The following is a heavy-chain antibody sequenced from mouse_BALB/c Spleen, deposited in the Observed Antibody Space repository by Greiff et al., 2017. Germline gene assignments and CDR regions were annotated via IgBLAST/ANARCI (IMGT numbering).Heavy chain of an antibody. J-gene: IGHJ3*01. D-gene: IGHD1-1*01. CDR1: GFTFSSYG. CDR3: ARQGDYYGSTLPWFAY. Sequence: DVMLVESGGDLVKPGGSLKLSCAASGFTFSSYGMSWVRQTPDKRLEWVATISSGGSYTYYPDSVKGRFTISRDNAKNTLYLQMSSLKSEDTAMYYCARQGDYYGSTLPWFAYWGQGTLVTVSA. CDR2: ISSGGSYT. V-gene: IGHV5-6*02.